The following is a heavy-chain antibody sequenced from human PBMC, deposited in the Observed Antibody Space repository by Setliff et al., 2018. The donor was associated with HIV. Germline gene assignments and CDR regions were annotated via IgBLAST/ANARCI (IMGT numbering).Heavy chain of an antibody. CDR2: IYTSGST. CDR3: ARYGEFHYYYYYYMDV. D-gene: IGHD3-10*01. J-gene: IGHJ6*03. V-gene: IGHV4-61*09. Sequence: SETLSLTCTVSGDSISSGSYYWSWIRQPAGKGLEWIGHIYTSGSTNYNPSLKSRVTISVDTSKNQFSLKLSSVTAADTAVYYRARYGEFHYYYYYYMDVWGKGTTVTVSS. CDR1: GDSISSGSYY.